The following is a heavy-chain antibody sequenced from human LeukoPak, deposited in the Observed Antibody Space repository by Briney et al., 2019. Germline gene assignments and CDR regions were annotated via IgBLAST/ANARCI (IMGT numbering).Heavy chain of an antibody. J-gene: IGHJ4*02. Sequence: SETLSLTCTVSGGSISSYYWSWIRQPPGKGLEWIGYIYYSGSTNYNPSLKSRVTISVDTSKNQFSLKLSSVTAADTAVYYCARAAHGSGSYYFDYWGQGTLVTVSS. CDR3: ARAAHGSGSYYFDY. CDR1: GGSISSYY. CDR2: IYYSGST. V-gene: IGHV4-59*01. D-gene: IGHD3-10*01.